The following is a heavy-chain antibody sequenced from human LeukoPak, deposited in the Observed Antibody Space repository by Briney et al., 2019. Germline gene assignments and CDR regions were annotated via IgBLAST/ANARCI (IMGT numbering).Heavy chain of an antibody. CDR3: ARRSGWYYFDY. D-gene: IGHD6-19*01. V-gene: IGHV1-18*01. J-gene: IGHJ4*02. Sequence: ASVKVSCKASGYTFTSYGISWVRQAPGQGLEWMGWISAYNGNTSYAQKFQGRVTITRNTSISTAYMELSSLRSEDTAVYYCARRSGWYYFDYWGQGTLVTVSS. CDR2: ISAYNGNT. CDR1: GYTFTSYG.